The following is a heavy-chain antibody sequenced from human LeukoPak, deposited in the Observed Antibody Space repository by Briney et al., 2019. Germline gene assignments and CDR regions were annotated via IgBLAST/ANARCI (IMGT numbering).Heavy chain of an antibody. Sequence: PGGSLRLSCAASGFTFSVYSMNWVRQAPGKGLEWVLYISSSSTTIYYADSVKGRFTISRDNAKNSLYLQMNSQKDDDTAVYFCARRAFTGYTYGLDSWGQGTLVTVSS. V-gene: IGHV3-48*02. CDR1: GFTFSVYS. CDR3: ARRAFTGYTYGLDS. CDR2: ISSSSTTI. J-gene: IGHJ4*02. D-gene: IGHD5-18*01.